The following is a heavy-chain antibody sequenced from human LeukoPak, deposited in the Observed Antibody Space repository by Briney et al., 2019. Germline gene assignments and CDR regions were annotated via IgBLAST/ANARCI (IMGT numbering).Heavy chain of an antibody. CDR1: GYTFSTYG. CDR2: IIPILGIA. Sequence: ASVKVSCKASGYTFSTYGISWVRQAPGQGLEWMGRIIPILGIANYAQKFQGRVTITADKSTSTAYMELSSLRSEDTAVYYCARDMKAGVPAALDYWGQGTLVTVSS. CDR3: ARDMKAGVPAALDY. D-gene: IGHD2-2*01. J-gene: IGHJ4*02. V-gene: IGHV1-69*04.